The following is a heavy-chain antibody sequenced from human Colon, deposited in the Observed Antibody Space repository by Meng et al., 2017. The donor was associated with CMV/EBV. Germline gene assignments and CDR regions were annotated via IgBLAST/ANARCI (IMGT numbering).Heavy chain of an antibody. V-gene: IGHV3-7*01. CDR3: TRGQAIIYV. D-gene: IGHD3-9*01. J-gene: IGHJ4*02. CDR1: GFTFSNYW. CDR2: IKEDGSEK. Sequence: GESLKISCAASGFTFSNYWMTWLRQAPGRGLELVAHIKEDGSEKYFVGSVKGRFTISRDNAKNSLYLQMNSLRAEDTAVYYCTRGQAIIYVWGQGTLVTVSS.